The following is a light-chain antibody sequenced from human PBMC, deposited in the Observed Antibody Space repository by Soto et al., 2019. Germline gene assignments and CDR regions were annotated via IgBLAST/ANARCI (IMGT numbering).Light chain of an antibody. Sequence: QSVLTQPRSVSGSPGQSVTISCTGASGDLGGYNYVSWYQHHPGKAPKLIIFDVNKRPSGVPDRFSGSKSGNTASLTISGLQPEDEADYYCCSYAGSSLVFGGGTKVTVL. CDR1: SGDLGGYNY. V-gene: IGLV2-11*01. J-gene: IGLJ2*01. CDR2: DVN. CDR3: CSYAGSSLV.